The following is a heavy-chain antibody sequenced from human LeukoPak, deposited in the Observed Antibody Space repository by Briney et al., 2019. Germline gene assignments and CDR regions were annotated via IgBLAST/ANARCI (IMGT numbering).Heavy chain of an antibody. Sequence: GASVKVSCKASGYTFTSYGISWVRQAPGQGLEWMGWINPNSGGTNYAQKFQGRVTMTRDTSISTAYMELSRLRSDDTAVYCCARADSSGSRVYYFDYWGQGTLVTVSS. CDR1: GYTFTSYG. CDR3: ARADSSGSRVYYFDY. J-gene: IGHJ4*02. D-gene: IGHD3-22*01. CDR2: INPNSGGT. V-gene: IGHV1-2*02.